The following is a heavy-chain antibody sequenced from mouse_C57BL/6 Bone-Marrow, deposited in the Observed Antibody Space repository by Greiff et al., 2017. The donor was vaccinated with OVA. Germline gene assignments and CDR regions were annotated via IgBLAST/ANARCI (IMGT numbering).Heavy chain of an antibody. J-gene: IGHJ4*01. CDR1: GYTFTDYN. D-gene: IGHD1-1*01. Sequence: VQLKQSGPELVKPGASVKIPCKASGYTFTDYNMDWVKQSHGKSLEWIGDINPNNGGTIYNQKFKGKATLTVDKSSSTAYMELRSLTSEDTAVYYCARRIVDRYAMDYWGQGTSVTVSS. V-gene: IGHV1-18*01. CDR3: ARRIVDRYAMDY. CDR2: INPNNGGT.